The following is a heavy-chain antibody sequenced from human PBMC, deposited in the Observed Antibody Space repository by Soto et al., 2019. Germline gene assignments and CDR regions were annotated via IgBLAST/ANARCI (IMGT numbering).Heavy chain of an antibody. CDR2: IYHSGST. Sequence: PSETLSLTCAVSGGSISSSNWWSWVRQPPGKGLEWIGEIYHSGSTNYNPSLKSRVTISVDKSKNQFSLKLSSVPAADTAVHYCASVPYRLMPYFDYWGQGTLVTVSS. D-gene: IGHD2-8*01. CDR3: ASVPYRLMPYFDY. J-gene: IGHJ4*02. V-gene: IGHV4-4*02. CDR1: GGSISSSNW.